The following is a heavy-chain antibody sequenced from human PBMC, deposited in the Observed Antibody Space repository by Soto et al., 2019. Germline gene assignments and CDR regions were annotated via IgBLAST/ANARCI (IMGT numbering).Heavy chain of an antibody. D-gene: IGHD1-20*01. CDR3: AREGGITGTVGY. V-gene: IGHV4-39*02. CDR1: GGSISSSRYY. Sequence: QLQLQESGPGLVKPSETLSLTCTVSGGSISSSRYYWGWIRQPPGKGLEWIGSIYYSGSTYDNPSLKSRVTISVDTSKNQFSLKLSSVTAADTAVYYCAREGGITGTVGYWGQGTLVTVSS. CDR2: IYYSGST. J-gene: IGHJ4*02.